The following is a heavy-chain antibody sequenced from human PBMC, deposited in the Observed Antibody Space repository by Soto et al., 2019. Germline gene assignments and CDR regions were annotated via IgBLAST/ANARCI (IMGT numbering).Heavy chain of an antibody. Sequence: SETLSLTCTVSGGSIGGYYWSWIRQPPGKALEWMGYIYYSGSADYNPSLKSRVTISQDSSRNQVSLRLASVTAADTATYYCANSHGSGTYFFLWGQGTLVTVSS. V-gene: IGHV4-59*01. CDR2: IYYSGSA. D-gene: IGHD3-10*01. J-gene: IGHJ4*02. CDR3: ANSHGSGTYFFL. CDR1: GGSIGGYY.